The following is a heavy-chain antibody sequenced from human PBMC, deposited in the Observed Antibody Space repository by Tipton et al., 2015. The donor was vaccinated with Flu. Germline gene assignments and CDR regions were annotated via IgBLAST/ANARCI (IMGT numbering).Heavy chain of an antibody. CDR1: GGSISGYY. CDR3: ARDTGVDYAGYGMDV. J-gene: IGHJ6*02. Sequence: TLSLTCNVSGGSISGYYWSWIRQPAGKGLEWIGRVYTSGTTNYNPSLKSRVTMSLDTSKNQFSLKLSSVTAADTAVYYCARDTGVDYAGYGMDVWGQGTTGAVSS. V-gene: IGHV4-4*07. CDR2: VYTSGTT. D-gene: IGHD3-16*01.